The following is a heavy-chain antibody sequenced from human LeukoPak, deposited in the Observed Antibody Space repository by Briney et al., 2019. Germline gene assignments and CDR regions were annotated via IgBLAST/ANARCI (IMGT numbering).Heavy chain of an antibody. Sequence: ASVKVSCKASGYTFTGYYMHWVRQAPGQGLEWMGWINPNSGGTNYAQKFQGRVTMTTDTSTSTAYMELRSLRSDDTAVYYCARDAWDIVSLLYYWGQGTLVTVSS. J-gene: IGHJ4*02. CDR3: ARDAWDIVSLLYY. CDR1: GYTFTGYY. CDR2: INPNSGGT. V-gene: IGHV1-2*02. D-gene: IGHD2-15*01.